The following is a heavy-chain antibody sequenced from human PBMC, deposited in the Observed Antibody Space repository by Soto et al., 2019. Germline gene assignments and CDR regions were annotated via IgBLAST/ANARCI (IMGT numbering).Heavy chain of an antibody. V-gene: IGHV3-23*01. D-gene: IGHD2-2*01. J-gene: IGHJ4*02. CDR1: GFTFSSYA. Sequence: EVQLLESGGGLVQPGGSLRLSCAASGFTFSSYAMSWVRQAPGKGLEWVSAISGSGGSTYYADSVKGWFTISRDNSKNTLYLQMNSLRAEDTAVYYCAKGDFGNIVVVPAAPVYWGQGTLVTVSS. CDR2: ISGSGGST. CDR3: AKGDFGNIVVVPAAPVY.